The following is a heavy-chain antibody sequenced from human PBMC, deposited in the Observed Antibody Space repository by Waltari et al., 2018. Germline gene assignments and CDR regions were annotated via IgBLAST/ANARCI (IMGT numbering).Heavy chain of an antibody. CDR3: VKEHSYGPGDGFDI. CDR2: MSGSGGSS. Sequence: EAQVVESGGGLVQPGGSLRLSCAASGFTFRYYAMNWVRQAPGKGLEWVSGMSGSGGSSYYADSVKGRFTISRENSKNTLFLQMSSLRAEDTAVYYCVKEHSYGPGDGFDIWGQGTMVTVSS. CDR1: GFTFRYYA. V-gene: IGHV3-23*04. D-gene: IGHD5-18*01. J-gene: IGHJ3*02.